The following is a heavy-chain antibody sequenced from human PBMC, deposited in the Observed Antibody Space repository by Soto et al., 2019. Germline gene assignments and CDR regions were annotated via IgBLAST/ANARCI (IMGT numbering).Heavy chain of an antibody. J-gene: IGHJ4*02. V-gene: IGHV3-30*18. Sequence: GGSLGLSCAASGFTFSSYGMHWVRQAPGKGLEWVAVISYDGSNKYYADSVKGRFTISRDNSKNTLYLQMNSLRAEDTAVYYCAKDLDTAMVTVGYFDYWGQGTLVTVSS. D-gene: IGHD5-18*01. CDR2: ISYDGSNK. CDR1: GFTFSSYG. CDR3: AKDLDTAMVTVGYFDY.